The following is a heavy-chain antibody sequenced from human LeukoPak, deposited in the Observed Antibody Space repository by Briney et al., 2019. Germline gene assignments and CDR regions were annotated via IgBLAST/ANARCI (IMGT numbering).Heavy chain of an antibody. CDR1: GFTFSSYS. J-gene: IGHJ4*02. CDR3: ATLTLSVTLDY. D-gene: IGHD4-17*01. V-gene: IGHV3-48*01. CDR2: ISSSSSTI. Sequence: AGGSLRLSCAASGFTFSSYSMNWVRQAPGKGLEWVSYISSSSSTIYYADSVKGRFTISRDNAKNSLYLQMNSLRAEDTAVYYCATLTLSVTLDYWGQGTLVTVSS.